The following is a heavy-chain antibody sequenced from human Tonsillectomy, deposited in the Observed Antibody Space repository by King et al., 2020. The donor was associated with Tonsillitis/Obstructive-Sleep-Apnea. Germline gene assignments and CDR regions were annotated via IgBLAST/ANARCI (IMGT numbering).Heavy chain of an antibody. Sequence: QLVQSGAEVKKPGASVKVSCKASGYIFTSYYMHWVRQAPGQGLEWMGLINPSGGSTSYAQKFQGRVTMTRDTSTSTVSMELSSLSSEDTAVYYCAKNPPGYNSGWPYYYGMDVWGQGTTVTVSS. V-gene: IGHV1-46*01. D-gene: IGHD6-19*01. CDR2: INPSGGST. CDR1: GYIFTSYY. J-gene: IGHJ6*02. CDR3: AKNPPGYNSGWPYYYGMDV.